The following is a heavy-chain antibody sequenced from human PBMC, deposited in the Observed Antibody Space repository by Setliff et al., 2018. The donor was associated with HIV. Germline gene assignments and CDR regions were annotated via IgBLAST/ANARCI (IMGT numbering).Heavy chain of an antibody. V-gene: IGHV4-39*07. CDR2: IYYTGSS. D-gene: IGHD3-22*01. CDR3: ARISNGFEPNAFDT. Sequence: PSETLSLTCTVSGGSVSSSSHYWGWIRQPPGKGLEWIGTIYYTGSSYSNPSLRSRVTISIDTSKKQLSLKLSSVTAVDTAVYFCARISNGFEPNAFDTWGLGTMVTVSS. CDR1: GGSVSSSSHY. J-gene: IGHJ3*02.